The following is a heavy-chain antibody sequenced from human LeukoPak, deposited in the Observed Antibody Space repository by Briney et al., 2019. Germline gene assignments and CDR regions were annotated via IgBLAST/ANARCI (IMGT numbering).Heavy chain of an antibody. CDR1: GGSITRAKHY. CDR2: IYTFGST. D-gene: IGHD2-2*02. Sequence: PSETLSLTCSVSGGSITRAKHYWTWIRRPAGKGLEWIGRIYTFGSTTYNPSLKNRVTISLDMSTNEFSLKLTSVTAADTAVYYCARELEFELPYPSPHYHHYYYYLDVWGKGTPVIVSS. CDR3: ARELEFELPYPSPHYHHYYYYLDV. J-gene: IGHJ6*03. V-gene: IGHV4-61*02.